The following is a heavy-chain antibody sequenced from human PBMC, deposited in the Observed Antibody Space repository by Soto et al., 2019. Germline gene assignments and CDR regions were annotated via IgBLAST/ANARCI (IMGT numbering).Heavy chain of an antibody. CDR1: GYTFTHYG. V-gene: IGHV1-18*01. CDR3: ARDLHSGGKYWYFDI. D-gene: IGHD2-15*01. J-gene: IGHJ2*01. CDR2: INSFSGDT. Sequence: QVQLVQSGAEVKKPGASVKVSCKASGYTFTHYGITWVRQAPGQGLEWMGWINSFSGDTNYPQKLQGRLTMTTDTSTNTVYMELSNLRSDDTAVYYGARDLHSGGKYWYFDIWGRCTLVTVSS.